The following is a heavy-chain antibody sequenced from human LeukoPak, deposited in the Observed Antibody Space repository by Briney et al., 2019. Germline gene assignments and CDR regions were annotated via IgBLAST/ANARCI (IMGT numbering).Heavy chain of an antibody. V-gene: IGHV1-69*05. D-gene: IGHD3-10*01. CDR3: ASDPMVRGVISDY. CDR2: IIPIFGTA. Sequence: VASVKVSCKASGGTFSRYAISWVRQATGQGLEWMGGIIPIFGTANYAQKFQGRVTITTDESTSTAYMELSSLRSEDTAVYYCASDPMVRGVISDYWGQGTLVTVSS. CDR1: GGTFSRYA. J-gene: IGHJ4*02.